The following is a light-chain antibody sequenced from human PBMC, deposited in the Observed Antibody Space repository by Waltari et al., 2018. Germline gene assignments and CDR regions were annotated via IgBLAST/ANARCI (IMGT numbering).Light chain of an antibody. CDR2: GAS. V-gene: IGKV3-20*01. Sequence: ELALMLSPGTRSLSAAGRTTPSCRASQSVSRYFAWYQQKPGQAPRLLIYGASSRATGIPDRFSGSGSGTDFSLTISRLEPEDFAVYYCQNHERLPAMFGQGTKVEIK. J-gene: IGKJ1*01. CDR3: QNHERLPAM. CDR1: QSVSRY.